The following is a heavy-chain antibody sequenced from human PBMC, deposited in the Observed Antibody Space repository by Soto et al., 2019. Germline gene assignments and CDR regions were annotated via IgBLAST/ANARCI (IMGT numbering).Heavy chain of an antibody. CDR2: IYSGGTI. D-gene: IGHD3-3*01. V-gene: IGHV3-53*01. J-gene: IGHJ5*02. Sequence: GGSLRLSCAASGFTVSSNYMSWVRQAPGKGLEWVSVIYSGGTIYYADSVKGRFTISRDNAKNSLYLQMNSLRDEDTAVYYCARESRFLEWLSLNWFDPWGQGTLVTVSS. CDR1: GFTVSSNY. CDR3: ARESRFLEWLSLNWFDP.